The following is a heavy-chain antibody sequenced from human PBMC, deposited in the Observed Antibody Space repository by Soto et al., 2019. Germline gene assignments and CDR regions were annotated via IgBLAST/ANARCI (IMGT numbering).Heavy chain of an antibody. CDR3: ARGYCSGGSCYPRADY. J-gene: IGHJ4*02. CDR2: ISYDGSNK. Sequence: QVQLVESGGGVVQPGRSLRLSCAASGFTFSSYAMHWVRQAPGKGLGGVAVISYDGSNKYYADSVKGRFTISRDNSKNTLYLQMNSLRAEDTAVYYCARGYCSGGSCYPRADYWGQGTLVTVSS. D-gene: IGHD2-15*01. CDR1: GFTFSSYA. V-gene: IGHV3-30-3*01.